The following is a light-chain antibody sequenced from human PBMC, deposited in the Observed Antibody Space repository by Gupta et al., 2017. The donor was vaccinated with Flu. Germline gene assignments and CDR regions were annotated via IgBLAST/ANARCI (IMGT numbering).Light chain of an antibody. V-gene: IGLV3-19*01. Sequence: SSELTQDPAVSVAWGQTVTITCQGDSRRRYYATWYQQKPGQAPLLVMYNKNTRPSGIPDRFAAYSAGDTDSWHIEEAQAEEAADDDGNFRGDGGDRVVLGGGTKMTVL. CDR1: SRRRYY. J-gene: IGLJ2*01. CDR2: NKN. CDR3: NFRGDGGDRVV.